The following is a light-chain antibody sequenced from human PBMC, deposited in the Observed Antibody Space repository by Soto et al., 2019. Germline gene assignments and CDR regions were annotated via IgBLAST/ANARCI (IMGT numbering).Light chain of an antibody. J-gene: IGKJ1*01. CDR3: QQSYSALERT. CDR2: AAS. Sequence: DIQMTQSPSSLSASVGDRVTITCRASQRISSYLNWYQQRPGKAPKLLIYAASSLQSGVPSRFXGSGSGTDFTLTISSLQPEDFATYYCQQSYSALERTFGQGTRVEIQ. V-gene: IGKV1-39*01. CDR1: QRISSY.